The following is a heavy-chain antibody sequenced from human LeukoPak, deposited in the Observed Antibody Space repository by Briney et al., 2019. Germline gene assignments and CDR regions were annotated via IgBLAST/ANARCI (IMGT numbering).Heavy chain of an antibody. V-gene: IGHV1-2*06. CDR2: INPNSGGT. D-gene: IGHD6-6*01. J-gene: IGHJ4*02. CDR3: ARGVIEYSSSWVDY. CDR1: GYTFTGYY. Sequence: ASVKVSCKASGYTFTGYYMHWVRQAPGQGLEWIGRINPNSGGTNYAQKFQGRVTMTRDTSISTAYMELSRLRSDDTAVYYCARGVIEYSSSWVDYWGQGTLVTVSS.